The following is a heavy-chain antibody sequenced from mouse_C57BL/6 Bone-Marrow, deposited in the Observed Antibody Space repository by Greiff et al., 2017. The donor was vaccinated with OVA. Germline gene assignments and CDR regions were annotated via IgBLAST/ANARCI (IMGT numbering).Heavy chain of an antibody. Sequence: VQLQQSGAELVRPGASVTLSCKASGYTFTDYEMHWVKPTPVHGLEWIGAIDPETGGTAYNQKSKGQAILTADKSSSTAYMELRSLTSEDSAVYYCTRGYSNYYAMDYWGQGTSVTVSS. J-gene: IGHJ4*01. V-gene: IGHV1-15*01. D-gene: IGHD2-5*01. CDR3: TRGYSNYYAMDY. CDR1: GYTFTDYE. CDR2: IDPETGGT.